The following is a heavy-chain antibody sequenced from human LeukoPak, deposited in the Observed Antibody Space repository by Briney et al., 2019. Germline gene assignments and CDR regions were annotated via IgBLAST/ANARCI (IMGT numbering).Heavy chain of an antibody. CDR3: AKDQALSLSSSRALDY. CDR2: ISDRGDNK. Sequence: GGSLRLSCAASGFTFSSHAMSWVRQAPGKGLEWVSAISDRGDNKQYTDSVKGRLTISRDNSKNTLYLQMNSLRAEDTALYYCAKDQALSLSSSRALDYWGQGTLVTVSS. J-gene: IGHJ4*02. V-gene: IGHV3-23*01. D-gene: IGHD2-2*01. CDR1: GFTFSSHA.